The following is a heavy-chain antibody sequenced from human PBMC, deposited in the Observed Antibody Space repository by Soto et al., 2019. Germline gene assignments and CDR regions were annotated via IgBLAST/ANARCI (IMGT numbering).Heavy chain of an antibody. CDR2: INHSGST. CDR1: GGSFSGYY. V-gene: IGHV4-34*01. D-gene: IGHD5-12*01. CDR3: ARGGGYDYIVYFQH. J-gene: IGHJ1*01. Sequence: QVQLQQWGAGLLKPSETLSLTCAVYGGSFSGYYWSWIRQPPGKGLEWIGEINHSGSTNYNPSLKSRVTISVDTSKNQFSLKLSSVTAADTAVYYWARGGGYDYIVYFQHWGQGTLVTVSS.